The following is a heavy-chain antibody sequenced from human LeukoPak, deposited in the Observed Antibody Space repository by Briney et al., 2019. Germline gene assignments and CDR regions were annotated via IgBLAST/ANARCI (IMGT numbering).Heavy chain of an antibody. D-gene: IGHD3-3*01. V-gene: IGHV3-7*01. CDR3: ARDRGPYYDFWSGYYRDY. CDR2: IKQDGGEK. J-gene: IGHJ4*02. Sequence: PGGSLRLSCAASGFTFISYAMSWVREAPGEGLEWVANIKQDGGEKYYVDSVRSRFTISRDNAKNSLYLQMNSLRAQDTAVYYCARDRGPYYDFWSGYYRDYWGQGTLVTVSS. CDR1: GFTFISYA.